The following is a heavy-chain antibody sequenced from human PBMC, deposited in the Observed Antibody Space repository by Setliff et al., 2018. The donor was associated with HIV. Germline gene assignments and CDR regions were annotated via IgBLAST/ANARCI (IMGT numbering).Heavy chain of an antibody. CDR3: AAWGPRYTYAPFFFDS. J-gene: IGHJ4*02. D-gene: IGHD2-2*01. Sequence: SETLSLTCTVSGGSISSHYWSWIRQPPGKGLEWIGYIYYSGTTNYNPSLKSRVTISVDTSKNQFSLKLSSVTAADTAVYYCAAWGPRYTYAPFFFDSWGQGTLVTVSS. CDR2: IYYSGTT. CDR1: GGSISSHY. V-gene: IGHV4-59*11.